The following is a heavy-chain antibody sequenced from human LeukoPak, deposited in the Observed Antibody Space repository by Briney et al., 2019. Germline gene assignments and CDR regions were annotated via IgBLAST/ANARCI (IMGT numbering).Heavy chain of an antibody. CDR1: GFTFSSYA. V-gene: IGHV3-64*01. Sequence: GGSLRLSCAASGFTFSSYAMHWVRQAPGKGLEYVSAISSNGGSTYYANSVKGRFTISRGNSKNTLYLQMGSLRAEDMAVYYCARDSNYDSSGYYCVFDYWGQGTLVTVSS. CDR2: ISSNGGST. CDR3: ARDSNYDSSGYYCVFDY. D-gene: IGHD3-22*01. J-gene: IGHJ4*02.